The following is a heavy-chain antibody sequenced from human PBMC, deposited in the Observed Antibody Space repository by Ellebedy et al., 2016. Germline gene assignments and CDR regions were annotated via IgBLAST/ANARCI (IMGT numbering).Heavy chain of an antibody. CDR1: GFTFSNYG. D-gene: IGHD3-3*01. CDR3: AKDPLFHDFWGGPMDV. V-gene: IGHV3-30*18. J-gene: IGHJ6*02. CDR2: ISYDGSNE. Sequence: GESLKISCAASGFTFSNYGMHWVRQAPGKGLEWVSIISYDGSNEYYADSVKGRFTISRDNSNDTLFLQLNSLRAEDTAVYYCAKDPLFHDFWGGPMDVWGQGTTVTVSS.